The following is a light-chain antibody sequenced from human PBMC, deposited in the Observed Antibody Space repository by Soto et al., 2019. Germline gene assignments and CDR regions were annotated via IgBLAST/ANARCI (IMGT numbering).Light chain of an antibody. V-gene: IGLV2-14*01. CDR3: RSYTSSSTYVV. CDR2: DVS. J-gene: IGLJ2*01. CDR1: SNDVGGYNY. Sequence: QSVLTQPASVSGSPGQSITISCTGTSNDVGGYNYVSWYQQHPGKAPKLIIYDVSNRPSGVSTRFSGSKSGNTASLTISGLQAEDEADDYCRSYTSSSTYVVFGGGTKLTVL.